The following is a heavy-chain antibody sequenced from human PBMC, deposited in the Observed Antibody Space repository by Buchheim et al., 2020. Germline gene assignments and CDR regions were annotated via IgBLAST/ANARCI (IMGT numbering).Heavy chain of an antibody. D-gene: IGHD6-19*01. Sequence: QVQLVQSGAEVKKPGSSVKVSCKASGGTFSSYAISWVRQAPGQGLEWMGRIIPILGIANYAQKFQGRVTITADKSTSPAYMELSSLRSEDTAVYYCARDSSNEQWLVREAVYFDYWGQGTL. CDR2: IIPILGIA. CDR1: GGTFSSYA. CDR3: ARDSSNEQWLVREAVYFDY. V-gene: IGHV1-69*04. J-gene: IGHJ4*02.